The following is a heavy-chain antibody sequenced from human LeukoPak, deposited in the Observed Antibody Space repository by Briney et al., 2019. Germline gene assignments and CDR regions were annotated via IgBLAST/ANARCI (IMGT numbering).Heavy chain of an antibody. CDR2: MNSDGSSR. V-gene: IGHV3-74*01. D-gene: IGHD3-22*01. CDR3: AIGCYFDSSGYCGFDY. J-gene: IGHJ4*02. Sequence: PGGSLRLSCPASGFTFSSHWMHWVRQAPGKGLVWVSRMNSDGSSRSYADSVKGRFTISRDNAKDTLYLKMNSLRAEDTAVYYCAIGCYFDSSGYCGFDYWGQGTLVTVSS. CDR1: GFTFSSHW.